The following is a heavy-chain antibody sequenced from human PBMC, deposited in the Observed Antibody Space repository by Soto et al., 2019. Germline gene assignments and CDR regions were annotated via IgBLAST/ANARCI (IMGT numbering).Heavy chain of an antibody. Sequence: VQLVQSGAEVKKPGASVKVSCKVSGYTFSTSGISWVRQAPGQGLEWMGWISAYSGATYYPQKLQGRVTMTTDTAKSTAYMELRRLRSDATAVYCGARDLRAIVAHPDYWGQGTLVTVSS. CDR3: ARDLRAIVAHPDY. CDR2: ISAYSGAT. CDR1: GYTFSTSG. D-gene: IGHD5-12*01. J-gene: IGHJ4*02. V-gene: IGHV1-18*01.